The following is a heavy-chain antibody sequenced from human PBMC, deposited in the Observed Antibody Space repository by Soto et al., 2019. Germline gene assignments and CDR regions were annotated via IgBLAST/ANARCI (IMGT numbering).Heavy chain of an antibody. V-gene: IGHV1-69*05. CDR3: ATSRSGYDFWSGPEPPYYYYGMDV. D-gene: IGHD3-3*01. CDR2: IIPIFGTA. CDR1: GGTFSSYA. Sequence: ASVKVSCKASGGTFSSYAISWVRQAPGQGLEWMGGIIPIFGTANYAQKFQGRVTITTDESTSTAYMELGSLRSEETAVYYCATSRSGYDFWSGPEPPYYYYGMDVWGQGTTVTVSS. J-gene: IGHJ6*02.